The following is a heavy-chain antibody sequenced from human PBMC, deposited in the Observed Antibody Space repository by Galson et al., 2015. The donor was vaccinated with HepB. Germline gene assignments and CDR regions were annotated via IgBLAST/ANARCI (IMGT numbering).Heavy chain of an antibody. V-gene: IGHV3-30-3*01. CDR2: ISYDGTHK. D-gene: IGHD2-2*02. CDR3: ARGGCSSAACYNVAPPSFDS. CDR1: GFTCSGFV. J-gene: IGHJ4*02. Sequence: SLRLSCAASGFTCSGFVMHWVRPAPGRGLEWVAEISYDGTHKFYAGAVNGRITVSRDNSKNTLYLQMSSLRPEDTAVYYCARGGCSSAACYNVAPPSFDSWGPGVLVTVSS.